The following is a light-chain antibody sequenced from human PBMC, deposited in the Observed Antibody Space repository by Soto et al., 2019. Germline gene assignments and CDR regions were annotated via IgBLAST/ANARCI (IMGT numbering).Light chain of an antibody. CDR1: GSNVGSNY. CDR2: DNG. CDR3: GTWDNSLSAV. Sequence: QPVLTQPPSVSAAPGQKVTISCSGSGSNVGSNYVSWYQQLPGTAPKLLIYDNGKRSSGTPDRFSGSQSGTSATLGITGLQTGDEADYYCGTWDNSLSAVFGGGTKLTVL. V-gene: IGLV1-51*01. J-gene: IGLJ2*01.